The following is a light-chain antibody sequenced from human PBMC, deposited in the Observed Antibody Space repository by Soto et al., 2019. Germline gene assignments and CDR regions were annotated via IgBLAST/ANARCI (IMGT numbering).Light chain of an antibody. CDR1: QIISSW. Sequence: DIQMTQSPSTLSASVGDRVTITCRASQIISSWLAWYQQKPGKAPKLLIYDASSLESGVPSRFSGSGSGTEFTLTIGSLQPDDVATYYCQQYNRYSRPFGQGTKVDIK. J-gene: IGKJ1*01. V-gene: IGKV1-5*01. CDR2: DAS. CDR3: QQYNRYSRP.